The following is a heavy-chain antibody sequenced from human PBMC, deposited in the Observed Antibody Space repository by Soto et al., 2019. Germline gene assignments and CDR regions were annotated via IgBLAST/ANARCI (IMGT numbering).Heavy chain of an antibody. Sequence: PGESLKISCKGSGYSFTSYWIGWVRQMPGKGLEWMGIIYPGDSDTRYSPSFQGQVTISADKSISTAYLQWSSLKASDTAMYYCARRYCSSASCPRNYYGMDVWGQGTTVTVSS. CDR3: ARRYCSSASCPRNYYGMDV. CDR1: GYSFTSYW. J-gene: IGHJ6*02. D-gene: IGHD2-2*01. V-gene: IGHV5-51*01. CDR2: IYPGDSDT.